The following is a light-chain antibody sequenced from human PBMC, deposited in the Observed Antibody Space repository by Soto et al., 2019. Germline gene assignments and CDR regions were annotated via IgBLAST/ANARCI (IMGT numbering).Light chain of an antibody. V-gene: IGLV4-69*01. Sequence: QLVQTQSPSASASLGASVKLTCTLSSGHSSYVIAWHQQQPEEGPRYLMKLNSDGSHTKGDGIPDRFSGSSSGAERYLTISSLQSEDEADYYCQTWGTGIVVFGGGTRLTVL. CDR3: QTWGTGIVV. CDR2: LNSDGSH. J-gene: IGLJ2*01. CDR1: SGHSSYV.